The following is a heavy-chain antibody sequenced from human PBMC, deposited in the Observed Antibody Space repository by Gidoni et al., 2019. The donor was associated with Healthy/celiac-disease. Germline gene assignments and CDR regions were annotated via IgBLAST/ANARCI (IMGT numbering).Heavy chain of an antibody. J-gene: IGHJ6*02. V-gene: IGHV2-70*15. CDR1: GFSLSTSGMC. D-gene: IGHD2-15*01. Sequence: QVTLRESGPALVKPTQTLTLTCTFPGFSLSTSGMCVSWIRPPPGKALEWLARIDWDDDKYSSTSLKTRLTISKDTSKNQVVLTMTNMDPVDTATYYCAGGGSCYSSYYYGMDVWGQGTTVTVSS. CDR3: AGGGSCYSSYYYGMDV. CDR2: IDWDDDK.